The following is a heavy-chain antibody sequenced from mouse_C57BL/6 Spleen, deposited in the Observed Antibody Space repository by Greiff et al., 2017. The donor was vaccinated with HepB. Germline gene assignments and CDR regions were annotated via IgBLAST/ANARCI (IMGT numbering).Heavy chain of an antibody. V-gene: IGHV1-50*01. CDR3: ARRITTGDY. Sequence: QVQLQQPGAELVKPGASVKLSCKASGYTFTSYWMQWVKQRPGQGLEWIGEIDPSDSYTNYNQKFKGQATLTVDTSSSTAYMQLSSLTSEDSAVYYCARRITTGDYWGQGTTLTVSS. CDR1: GYTFTSYW. CDR2: IDPSDSYT. D-gene: IGHD1-1*01. J-gene: IGHJ2*01.